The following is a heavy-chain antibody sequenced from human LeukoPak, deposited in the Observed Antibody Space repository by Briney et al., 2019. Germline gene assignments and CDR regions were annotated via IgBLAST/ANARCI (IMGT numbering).Heavy chain of an antibody. V-gene: IGHV3-30-3*01. D-gene: IGHD3/OR15-3a*01. CDR2: ISYDGSNK. J-gene: IGHJ4*02. CDR3: ASWTGGYFDY. Sequence: GGSLRLSCAASGFTFSSYAMHWVRQAPGKGLEWVAVISYDGSNKYYADSVKGRFTISRDNSKNTLYLQMNSLRAEDTAVYYCASWTGGYFDYWGQGTLVTVSS. CDR1: GFTFSSYA.